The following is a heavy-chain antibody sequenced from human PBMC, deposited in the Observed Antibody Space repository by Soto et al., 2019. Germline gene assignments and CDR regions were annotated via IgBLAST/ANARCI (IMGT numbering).Heavy chain of an antibody. CDR2: IYYSGST. V-gene: IGHV4-31*03. J-gene: IGHJ5*02. CDR3: ARELQHGNYVSWFDP. CDR1: GVSISSGVYY. Sequence: PSETLSLTCTVSGVSISSGVYYWGWIRQHPGKGLEWIGYIYYSGSTYYNPSLKSRVTISVETSKNQFSLKLSSVTAADTAVYYCARELQHGNYVSWFDPWGQGTLVTVSS. D-gene: IGHD4-17*01.